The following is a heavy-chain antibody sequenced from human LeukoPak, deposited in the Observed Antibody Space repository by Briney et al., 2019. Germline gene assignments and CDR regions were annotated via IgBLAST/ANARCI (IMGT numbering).Heavy chain of an antibody. J-gene: IGHJ4*02. Sequence: GGSLRLSCAASGVTFSSYWMSWVRQAPGKGLEWVAFIRYDGSNKYYADSVKGRFTISRDNSKNTLYLQMNSLRAEDTAVYYCAKDMGQVKTTRGSYGGFDYWGQGTLVTVSS. D-gene: IGHD3-16*01. CDR3: AKDMGQVKTTRGSYGGFDY. V-gene: IGHV3-30*02. CDR1: GVTFSSYW. CDR2: IRYDGSNK.